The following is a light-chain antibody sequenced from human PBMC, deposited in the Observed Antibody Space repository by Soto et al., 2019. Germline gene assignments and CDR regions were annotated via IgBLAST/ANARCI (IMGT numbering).Light chain of an antibody. V-gene: IGLV2-8*01. CDR2: DVS. CDR3: SSYEGSNTWV. Sequence: QSALTQPPSASGSPGQSVTISCTGTSSDVGGYDFVSWYQHHPGKAPKLMIFDVSKRPSGVPDRFSGSKSGNTASLTVSGLQAEDDADYYCSSYEGSNTWVFGGGTKLTVL. CDR1: SSDVGGYDF. J-gene: IGLJ3*02.